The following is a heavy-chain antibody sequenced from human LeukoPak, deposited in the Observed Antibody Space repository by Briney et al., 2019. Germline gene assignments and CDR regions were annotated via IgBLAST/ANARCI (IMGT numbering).Heavy chain of an antibody. V-gene: IGHV4-38-2*02. CDR1: GSSISSGYY. CDR3: ARDSWPEVVRFDF. D-gene: IGHD1-14*01. Sequence: SETLSLTCSVSGSSISSGYYWGWIRQPPGKGLEWIGSIHQSGNTYFNPSLRSRVTVSVDTSKNQFSLKLSSVTAADTAVYYCARDSWPEVVRFDFWGQGTLVTVSS. CDR2: IHQSGNT. J-gene: IGHJ4*02.